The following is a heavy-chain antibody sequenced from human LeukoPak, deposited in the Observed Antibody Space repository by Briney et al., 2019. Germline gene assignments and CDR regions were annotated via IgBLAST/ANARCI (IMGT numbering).Heavy chain of an antibody. CDR3: ARLAYCGGDCYSNAFDI. D-gene: IGHD2-21*01. CDR1: GGSISSGDYY. CDR2: IYYSGST. V-gene: IGHV4-30-4*08. J-gene: IGHJ3*02. Sequence: SQTLSLTCTVSGGSISSGDYYWSWIRQPPGKGLEWIGYIYYSGSTYYNPSLKSRVTISVDTSKNQFSLKLSSVTAADTAVYYCARLAYCGGDCYSNAFDIWGQGTMVTVSS.